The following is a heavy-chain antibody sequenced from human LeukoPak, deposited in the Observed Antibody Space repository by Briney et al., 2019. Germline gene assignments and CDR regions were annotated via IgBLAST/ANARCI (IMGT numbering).Heavy chain of an antibody. CDR1: GGSFSGYS. D-gene: IGHD5-24*01. J-gene: IGHJ4*02. CDR2: INHTGST. CDR3: ARLGGYKRASGGRDY. V-gene: IGHV4-34*01. Sequence: PSETLSLTCGVYGGSFSGYSWSWVRQPPGKGLEWIGEINHTGSTNYNPSLKSRVTISVDTSKNQFSLKLSSVTAADTAVYYCARLGGYKRASGGRDYWGQGTLVTVSS.